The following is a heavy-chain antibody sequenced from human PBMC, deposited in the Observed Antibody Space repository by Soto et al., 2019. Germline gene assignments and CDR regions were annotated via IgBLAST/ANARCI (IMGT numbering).Heavy chain of an antibody. J-gene: IGHJ4*02. CDR3: AKDRGFEYSSSNFDY. D-gene: IGHD6-6*01. CDR2: ISGSGGST. V-gene: IGHV3-23*01. CDR1: GFTFSSYA. Sequence: PGGSLRLSCAASGFTFSSYAMSWVRQAPGKGLEWVSAISGSGGSTYYADSVKGRFTISRDNSKNTLYLQMNSLRAEDTAVYYCAKDRGFEYSSSNFDYWGQGTLVTVSS.